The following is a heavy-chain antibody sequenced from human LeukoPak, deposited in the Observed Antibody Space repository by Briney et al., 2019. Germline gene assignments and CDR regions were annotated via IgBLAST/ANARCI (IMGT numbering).Heavy chain of an antibody. Sequence: GGSLRLSCAASGFTFSSYSMNWVRQAPGKGLGCVSYISSSSTTIYYADSVKGRFTISRDNAKNSLYLQMNSLRAEDMALYYCAKGDSSGYPRHYMDVWGKGTTVTVSS. CDR2: ISSSSTTI. V-gene: IGHV3-48*01. CDR1: GFTFSSYS. J-gene: IGHJ6*03. CDR3: AKGDSSGYPRHYMDV. D-gene: IGHD3-22*01.